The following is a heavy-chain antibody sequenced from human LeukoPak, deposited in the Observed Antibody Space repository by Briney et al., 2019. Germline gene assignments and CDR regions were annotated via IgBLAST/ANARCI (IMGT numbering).Heavy chain of an antibody. Sequence: SETLSLTCTVSGGSISSYYWSWIRQPPGKGLEWIGYIYYSGSTYYNPSLTSRVTMSVDTSKNQFSLKLSSVTASDTAVYYCANNRGYSAYDYWGQGTLVTVSS. CDR3: ANNRGYSAYDY. CDR1: GGSISSYY. CDR2: IYYSGST. D-gene: IGHD5-12*01. V-gene: IGHV4-59*04. J-gene: IGHJ4*02.